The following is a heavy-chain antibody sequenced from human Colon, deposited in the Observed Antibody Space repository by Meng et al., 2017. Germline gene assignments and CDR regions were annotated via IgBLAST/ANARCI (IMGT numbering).Heavy chain of an antibody. Sequence: QGPLPESGPGLLRPSETRSPTGTVSGASVISGNHYWSWIRQPPGKGLEYIAYVDYSGSTHYNPSLKSRVTRSVDTSKKQLSLKLSSVTAADTAVYYCAGGPWEFDYWGQGTLVTVSS. D-gene: IGHD1-26*01. V-gene: IGHV4-61*01. CDR2: VDYSGST. CDR3: AGGPWEFDY. J-gene: IGHJ4*02. CDR1: GASVISGNHY.